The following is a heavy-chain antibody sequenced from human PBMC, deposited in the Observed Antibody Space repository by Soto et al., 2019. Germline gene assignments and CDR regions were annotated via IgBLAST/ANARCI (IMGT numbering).Heavy chain of an antibody. V-gene: IGHV1-69*13. CDR2: IIPIFGTA. Sequence: SVKVSCKASGVTFSSYAISWVRQAPGQGLEWMGGIIPIFGTANYAQKFQGRVTITADESTSTAYMELSSLRSEDTAVYYCAREGIAVAKGGHYGMDVWGQGTTVTV. CDR3: AREGIAVAKGGHYGMDV. CDR1: GVTFSSYA. J-gene: IGHJ6*02. D-gene: IGHD6-19*01.